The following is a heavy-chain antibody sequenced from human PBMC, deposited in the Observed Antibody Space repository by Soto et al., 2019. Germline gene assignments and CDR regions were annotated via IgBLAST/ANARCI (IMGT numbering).Heavy chain of an antibody. V-gene: IGHV1-3*01. CDR1: GYTFTSYA. CDR2: INAGNGNT. CDR3: ARVREMATIYFDY. J-gene: IGHJ4*02. Sequence: GASVKVSCKASGYTFTSYAMHWVRQAPGQRLEWMGWINAGNGNTKYSQKFQGRVTITRDTSTSTVYMELNSLRSEDTAVYYCARVREMATIYFDYWGQGTLVTV. D-gene: IGHD5-12*01.